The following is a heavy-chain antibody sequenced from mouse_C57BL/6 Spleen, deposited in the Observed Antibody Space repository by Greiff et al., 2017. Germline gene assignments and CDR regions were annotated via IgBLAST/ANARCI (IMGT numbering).Heavy chain of an antibody. D-gene: IGHD1-1*01. CDR1: GFTFSSYA. CDR3: ARDYYGSSYEGDAMDY. Sequence: EAKLMESGGGLVKPGGSLKLSCAASGFTFSSYAMSWVRQTPEKRLEWVATISDGGSYTYYPDNVKGRYTISRDNAKNNLYLQMSHLKSEDTAMYYGARDYYGSSYEGDAMDYWGQGTSVTVSS. V-gene: IGHV5-4*01. CDR2: ISDGGSYT. J-gene: IGHJ4*01.